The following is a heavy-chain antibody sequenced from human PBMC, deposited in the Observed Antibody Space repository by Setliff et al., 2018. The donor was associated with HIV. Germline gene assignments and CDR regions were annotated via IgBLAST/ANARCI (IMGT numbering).Heavy chain of an antibody. Sequence: LSLTCIVSGASINSHYWYWIRQPPGKGLEWIGHVYYTGSANYNPSLKSRVTISVYPSKNQFSLKLSSLTAADTAVYYCARPVSKYFYGMDVWGLGTTVTVSS. V-gene: IGHV4-59*11. CDR2: VYYTGSA. J-gene: IGHJ6*02. CDR3: ARPVSKYFYGMDV. CDR1: GASINSHY.